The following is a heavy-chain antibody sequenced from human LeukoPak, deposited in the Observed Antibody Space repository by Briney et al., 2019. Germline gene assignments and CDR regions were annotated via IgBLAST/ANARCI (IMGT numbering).Heavy chain of an antibody. CDR3: GTSAAGSKGMRYYMGV. V-gene: IGHV3-23*01. CDR1: GFTFSSYA. Sequence: PGGSLRLSCAASGFTFSSYAMIWVRQAPGKGLEWVSAISGSGGSTYYADSVKGRFTISRDSSKNTLYLQMNSLRAEDTAVYYCGTSAAGSKGMRYYMGVWGKGTTVTVSS. CDR2: ISGSGGST. J-gene: IGHJ6*03. D-gene: IGHD6-13*01.